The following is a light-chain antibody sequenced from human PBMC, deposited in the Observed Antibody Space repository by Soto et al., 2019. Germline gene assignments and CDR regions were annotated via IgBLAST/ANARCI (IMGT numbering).Light chain of an antibody. CDR3: QHRSTWPRA. CDR2: DAS. V-gene: IGKV3-11*01. CDR1: QSFGIY. J-gene: IGKJ5*01. Sequence: EIVLTQSPATLSLSPGERATLSCRASQSFGIYLGWYQQRPGQAPRLLIYDASKRAAGIPARFSGSGSGTDFTLTINSLEPEDFAVYYCQHRSTWPRAFGQGTRLEIK.